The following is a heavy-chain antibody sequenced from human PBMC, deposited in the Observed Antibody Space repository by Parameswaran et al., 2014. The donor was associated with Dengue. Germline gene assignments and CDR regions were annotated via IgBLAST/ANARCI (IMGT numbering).Heavy chain of an antibody. Sequence: RWIRQPPGKGLEWIGYIYYSGSTNYNPSLKSRVTISVDTSKNQFSLKLSSVTAADTAVYYCARGGLDIVVVVAPSGPAFDIWGQGTMVTVSS. J-gene: IGHJ3*02. V-gene: IGHV4-59*01. D-gene: IGHD2-15*01. CDR3: ARGGLDIVVVVAPSGPAFDI. CDR2: IYYSGST.